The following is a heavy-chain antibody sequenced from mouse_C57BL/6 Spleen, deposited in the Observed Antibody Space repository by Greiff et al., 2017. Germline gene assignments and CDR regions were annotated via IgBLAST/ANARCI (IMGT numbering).Heavy chain of an antibody. CDR1: GYAFSSSW. CDR3: ARRRAMDY. CDR2: IYPGDGDT. J-gene: IGHJ4*01. V-gene: IGHV1-82*01. Sequence: QVQLQQSGPELVKPGASVKISCKASGYAFSSSWMNWVKQRPGKGLEWIGRIYPGDGDTNYNGTFKGKATLTADKSSSTAYMQLSSLTSEDSAVYFCARRRAMDYWGQGTSVTVSS.